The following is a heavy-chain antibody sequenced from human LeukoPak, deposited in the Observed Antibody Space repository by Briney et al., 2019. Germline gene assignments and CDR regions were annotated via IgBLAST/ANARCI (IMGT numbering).Heavy chain of an antibody. CDR1: GGTFSSYA. CDR3: ARDGWRRYYYDSSGYYSLDY. Sequence: SVKVSCKASGGTFSSYAISWVRQAPGQGLEWMGGIIPIFGTANYAQKFQGRVTITADESTSTAYMELSSLRSEDTAVYYCARDGWRRYYYDSSGYYSLDYWGQGTLVTVSS. J-gene: IGHJ4*02. V-gene: IGHV1-69*13. D-gene: IGHD3-22*01. CDR2: IIPIFGTA.